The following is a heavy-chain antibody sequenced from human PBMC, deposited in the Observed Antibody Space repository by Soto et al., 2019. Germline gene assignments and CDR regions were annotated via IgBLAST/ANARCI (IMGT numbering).Heavy chain of an antibody. Sequence: EVQLVESGGGLVKPGGSLRLSCAASGFPFNNAWMNWVRQAPGKGLEWVGRVKSGSYGGTTDYAAPVKGRFIISRDDSINTVYLQMSGLQTEDTAVYYCTAYTINIMGGYVWGPGTMVTVSS. CDR3: TAYTINIMGGYV. CDR1: GFPFNNAW. V-gene: IGHV3-15*07. CDR2: VKSGSYGGTT. D-gene: IGHD3-16*01. J-gene: IGHJ3*01.